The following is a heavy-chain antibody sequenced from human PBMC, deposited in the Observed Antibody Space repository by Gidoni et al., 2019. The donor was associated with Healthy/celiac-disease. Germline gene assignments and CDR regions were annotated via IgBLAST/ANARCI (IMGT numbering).Heavy chain of an antibody. CDR2: IYWDDDK. D-gene: IGHD4-17*01. J-gene: IGHJ4*02. CDR3: AHRRNGDSYFDY. CDR1: GFTLSTSGVG. Sequence: QITLKESGPTLVKPTQTLTLTCTFSGFTLSTSGVGVGWIRQPPGKALEWLALIYWDDDKRYSPSLKSRLTITKDTSKNQVVLTMTNMDPVDTATYYCAHRRNGDSYFDYWGQGTLVTVSS. V-gene: IGHV2-5*02.